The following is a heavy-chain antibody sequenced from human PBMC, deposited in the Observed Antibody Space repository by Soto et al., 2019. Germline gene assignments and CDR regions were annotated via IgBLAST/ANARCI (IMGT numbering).Heavy chain of an antibody. CDR3: ARESYYGSGATVVGY. J-gene: IGHJ4*02. CDR1: GTIINFY. V-gene: IGHV4-59*01. D-gene: IGHD3-10*01. Sequence: GTIINFYWRWIPQPPGKGLEWIGYIYYSGTTSYNPSLNSRVTISVDTSKNQFSLKLNSVTAPDTAVYYCARESYYGSGATVVGYWGLGTLVTVSS. CDR2: IYYSGTT.